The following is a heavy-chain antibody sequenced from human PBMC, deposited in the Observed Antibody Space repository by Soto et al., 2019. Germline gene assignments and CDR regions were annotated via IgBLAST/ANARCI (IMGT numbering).Heavy chain of an antibody. V-gene: IGHV4-59*08. CDR2: IYYSGST. CDR1: GGSISSYY. CDR3: ARILTMTMCMDV. D-gene: IGHD3-22*01. J-gene: IGHJ6*02. Sequence: SETLSLTCTVSGGSISSYYWSWIRQPPGKGLEWIGYIYYSGSTNYNPSLKSRVTISVDTSKNQFSLKLSSVTAADTAVYYCARILTMTMCMDVRGQGTTVTVSS.